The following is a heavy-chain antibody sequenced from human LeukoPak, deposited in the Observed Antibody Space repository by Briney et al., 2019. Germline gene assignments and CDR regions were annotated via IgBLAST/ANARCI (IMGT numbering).Heavy chain of an antibody. Sequence: SETLSLTCTVSGGSISNYYWSWIRQPAGKGLEWIGRIYTSGTTHYNPSLKSRVTMSVDTSKNQFSLKLASVTAADTAIYYCAKGAGGFSYYNWFDPWGQGTLVTVSS. CDR1: GGSISNYY. CDR2: IYTSGTT. CDR3: AKGAGGFSYYNWFDP. J-gene: IGHJ5*02. V-gene: IGHV4-4*07. D-gene: IGHD5-18*01.